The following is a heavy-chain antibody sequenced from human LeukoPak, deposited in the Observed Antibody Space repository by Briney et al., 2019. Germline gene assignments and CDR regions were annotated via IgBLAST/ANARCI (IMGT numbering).Heavy chain of an antibody. CDR1: GFTFSSYS. CDR3: ARDQEQWLGGYFDY. CDR2: ISSSSSTI. J-gene: IGHJ4*02. V-gene: IGHV3-48*01. Sequence: QPGGSLRLSCAASGFTFSSYSMNWVRQAPGKGLEWVSYISSSSSTIYYADSVKGRFTISRDNAKNSLYLQMNSLRAEDTAVYYCARDQEQWLGGYFDYWAQGTLVTVSS. D-gene: IGHD6-19*01.